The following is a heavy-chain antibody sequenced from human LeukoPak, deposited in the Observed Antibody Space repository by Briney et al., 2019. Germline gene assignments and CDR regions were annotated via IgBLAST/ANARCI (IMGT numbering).Heavy chain of an antibody. D-gene: IGHD2-21*02. CDR3: ATDRDNSDWQKRFDS. CDR2: INQDASEI. CDR1: GFTFSTYW. Sequence: GGSLRLSCAASGFTFSTYWMNWYRQAPGKGLEWVGNINQDASEIHYVDSVRGRFTISRDNAKNSLHLQMNSRRAEDTAVYYCATDRDNSDWQKRFDSWGQGTLVTVSS. V-gene: IGHV3-7*01. J-gene: IGHJ4*02.